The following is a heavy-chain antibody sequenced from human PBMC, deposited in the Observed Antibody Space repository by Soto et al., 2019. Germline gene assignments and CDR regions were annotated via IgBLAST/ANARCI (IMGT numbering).Heavy chain of an antibody. CDR3: AKNQERELPRVIDF. Sequence: GGSLRLSCAASGFTFDDYAMHWVRQAPGKGLEWVSGISWNSTTYYADSVRGRFTISRDRSKNTLYLQMSSLRAEDTALYYCAKNQERELPRVIDFWGQGTLVTVSS. V-gene: IGHV3-9*01. CDR2: ISWNSTT. D-gene: IGHD1-7*01. CDR1: GFTFDDYA. J-gene: IGHJ4*02.